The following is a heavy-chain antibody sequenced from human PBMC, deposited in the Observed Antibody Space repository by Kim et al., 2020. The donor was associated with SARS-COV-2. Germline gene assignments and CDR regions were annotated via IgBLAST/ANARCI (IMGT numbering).Heavy chain of an antibody. Sequence: ASVKVSCKASGYTFTGYYMHWVRQAPGQGLEWMGRINPNSGGTNYAQKFQGRVTMTRDTSISTAYMELSRLRSDDTAVYYCASPLDPQPDYYYYYYMDVWGKGTTVTVSS. CDR2: INPNSGGT. CDR3: ASPLDPQPDYYYYYYMDV. CDR1: GYTFTGYY. D-gene: IGHD6-13*01. V-gene: IGHV1-2*06. J-gene: IGHJ6*03.